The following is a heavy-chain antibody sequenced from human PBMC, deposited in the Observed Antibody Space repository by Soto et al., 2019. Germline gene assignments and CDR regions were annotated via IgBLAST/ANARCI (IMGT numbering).Heavy chain of an antibody. CDR1: GFTFSDYY. CDR2: ITGSSDYT. J-gene: IGHJ6*02. Sequence: QVQLVESGGGLVRPGGSLRLSCAASGFTFSDYYMTWIRQALGKGLEWVSYITGSSDYTNYADSVKGRFTISRDNVKNSLYLQMNSLRAEDTAVYYCAREYYYGMDVWGQGTTVTVSS. CDR3: AREYYYGMDV. V-gene: IGHV3-11*05.